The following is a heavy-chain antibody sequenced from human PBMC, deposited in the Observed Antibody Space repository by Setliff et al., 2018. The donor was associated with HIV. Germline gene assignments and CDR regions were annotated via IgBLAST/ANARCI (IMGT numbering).Heavy chain of an antibody. CDR1: GFTFSNFE. D-gene: IGHD5-18*01. Sequence: GGSLRLSCAASGFTFSNFEMNWVRQAPGKGLEWVGHIKSRTDGATTAYDAPVKGRFTISRDDSKNTLYLQMTSLTAEDTATYYCVTERGYTYGYGRRYAFDVWGQGTMVTVSS. V-gene: IGHV3-15*01. CDR3: VTERGYTYGYGRRYAFDV. J-gene: IGHJ3*01. CDR2: IKSRTDGATT.